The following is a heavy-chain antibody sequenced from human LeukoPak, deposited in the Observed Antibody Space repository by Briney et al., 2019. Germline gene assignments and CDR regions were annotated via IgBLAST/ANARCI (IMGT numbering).Heavy chain of an antibody. CDR3: ARGGDYVGDWFDP. J-gene: IGHJ5*02. V-gene: IGHV4-61*02. Sequence: SETLSITCTVSGGSISSGSYYWSWIRQPAGEGLEWIGRIYPSGSTNYNPSLKSRVTISVDTPKNQFSLKLSSVTAADTAVYYCARGGDYVGDWFDPWGQGTLVTVSS. CDR2: IYPSGST. CDR1: GGSISSGSYY. D-gene: IGHD4-17*01.